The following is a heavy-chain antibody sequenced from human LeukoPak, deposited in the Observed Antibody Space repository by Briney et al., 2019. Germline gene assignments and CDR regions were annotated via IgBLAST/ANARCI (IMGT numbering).Heavy chain of an antibody. CDR1: GYIFTGYY. CDR2: IIPIFGTA. J-gene: IGHJ4*02. CDR3: ARYGGRDYGDYHVIDYFDY. D-gene: IGHD4-17*01. V-gene: IGHV1-69*06. Sequence: ASVKVSCKASGYIFTGYYMHWVRQAPGQGLEWMGGIIPIFGTANYAQKFQGRVTITADKSTSTAYMELSSLRSEDTAVYYCARYGGRDYGDYHVIDYFDYWGQGTLVTVSS.